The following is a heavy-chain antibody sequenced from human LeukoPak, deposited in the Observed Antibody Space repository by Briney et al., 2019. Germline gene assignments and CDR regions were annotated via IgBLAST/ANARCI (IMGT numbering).Heavy chain of an antibody. CDR3: ARGRHIHNWFDP. J-gene: IGHJ5*02. D-gene: IGHD2-21*01. V-gene: IGHV4-34*01. Sequence: SETLSLTCAVYGGSFSGYYWSWIRQPPGKGLEWIGEINHSGSTNYNPSLKSRVTISVDTSKNQFSLKLSSVTAADTAVYYCARGRHIHNWFDPWGQGTLVTVSS. CDR2: INHSGST. CDR1: GGSFSGYY.